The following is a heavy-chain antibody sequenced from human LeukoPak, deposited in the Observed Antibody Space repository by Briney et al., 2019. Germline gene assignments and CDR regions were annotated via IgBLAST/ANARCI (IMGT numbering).Heavy chain of an antibody. V-gene: IGHV3-23*01. D-gene: IGHD5-18*01. CDR2: ISGSGGGT. CDR1: GLIFSNYA. Sequence: GGSLRLSCAASGLIFSNYAMTWVRQAPGKGLEWVSTISGSGGGTYYADSVKGRFTISRDNSKNTLSLQMNSLRAEDTAVYYCAREGVDTAMVLDYWGQGTLVTVSS. CDR3: AREGVDTAMVLDY. J-gene: IGHJ4*02.